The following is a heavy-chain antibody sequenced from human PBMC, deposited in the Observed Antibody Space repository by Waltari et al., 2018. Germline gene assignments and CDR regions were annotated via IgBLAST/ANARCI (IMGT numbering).Heavy chain of an antibody. V-gene: IGHV1-69*06. CDR1: GYTFTGYY. CDR3: ASRLELLPLYYYYGMDV. CDR2: IIPIFGTA. Sequence: QVQLVQSGAEVKKPGASVKVSCKASGYTFTGYYMHWVRQAPGQGIEWMGRIIPIFGTANYEQKFQRRVTITATKSTSTAYMELSILRSEDTAVYYCASRLELLPLYYYYGMDVWGQGTTVTVSS. D-gene: IGHD1-7*01. J-gene: IGHJ6*02.